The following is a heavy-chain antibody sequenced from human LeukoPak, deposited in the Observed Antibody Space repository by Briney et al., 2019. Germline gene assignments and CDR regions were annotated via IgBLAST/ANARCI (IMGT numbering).Heavy chain of an antibody. V-gene: IGHV4-59*01. D-gene: IGHD6-13*01. CDR3: ARGGGGDSSRESDY. J-gene: IGHJ4*02. CDR1: GGSISSYY. CDR2: IYYSGST. Sequence: PSETLSLTCAVYGGSISSYYWSWLRQPPGKGLEWIGYIYYSGSTNYNPSLKSRVTISVDTSKNQFSLKLSSVTAADTAVYYCARGGGGDSSRESDYWGQGTLVTVSS.